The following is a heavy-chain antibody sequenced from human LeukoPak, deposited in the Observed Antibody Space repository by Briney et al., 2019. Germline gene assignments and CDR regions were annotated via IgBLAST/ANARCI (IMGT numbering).Heavy chain of an antibody. CDR1: GFTFSSYS. D-gene: IGHD1-26*01. J-gene: IGHJ4*02. Sequence: LTGGSLRLSCAASGFTFSSYSMNWVRQAPGKGLEWVANIKQDGSEKYYVDSVKGRFTISRDNAKNSLYLQMNSLRAEDTAVYYCARGWDGPRKFDYWGQGTLVTVSS. CDR3: ARGWDGPRKFDY. V-gene: IGHV3-7*01. CDR2: IKQDGSEK.